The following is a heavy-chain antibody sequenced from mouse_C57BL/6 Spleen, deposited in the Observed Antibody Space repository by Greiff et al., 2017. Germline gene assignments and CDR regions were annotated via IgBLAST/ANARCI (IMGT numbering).Heavy chain of an antibody. CDR1: GFTFSSYA. J-gene: IGHJ4*01. CDR3: ARERTSTTVVGAMDY. Sequence: EVMLVESGGGLVKPGGSLKLSCAASGFTFSSYAMSWVRQTPEKRLEWVATISDGGSYTYYPDNVKGRFTISRDNAKNNLYLQMSHLKSEDTAMYYCARERTSTTVVGAMDYWGQGTSVTVSS. CDR2: ISDGGSYT. V-gene: IGHV5-4*01. D-gene: IGHD1-1*01.